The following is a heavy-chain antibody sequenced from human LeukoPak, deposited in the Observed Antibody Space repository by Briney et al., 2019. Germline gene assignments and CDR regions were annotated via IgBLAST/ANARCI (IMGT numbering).Heavy chain of an antibody. J-gene: IGHJ6*02. V-gene: IGHV7-4-1*02. CDR2: INTNTGNP. D-gene: IGHD3-9*01. CDR1: GYTFTSYA. Sequence: ASVKVSCKASGYTFTSYAMNWVRQAPGQGLEWMGWINTNTGNPTYAQGFTGRFVFSLDTSVSTAYLQISSLKAEDTAVYYCARDILTGYCYYGMDVWGQGTTVTVSS. CDR3: ARDILTGYCYYGMDV.